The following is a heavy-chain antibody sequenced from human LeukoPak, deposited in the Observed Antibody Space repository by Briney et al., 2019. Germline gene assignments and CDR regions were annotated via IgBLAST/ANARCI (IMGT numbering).Heavy chain of an antibody. CDR2: IKQDGNQK. Sequence: GGSLRLSCAASGFTFSSYCMNWVRQVPGKGPEWVANIKQDGNQKYYPDSVRGRFTITRDNAKNSLYLQMNSLRAEDTAVYYCARWTSESGNYWGQGTLVTVSS. CDR1: GFTFSSYC. V-gene: IGHV3-7*01. CDR3: ARWTSESGNY. J-gene: IGHJ4*02. D-gene: IGHD1-14*01.